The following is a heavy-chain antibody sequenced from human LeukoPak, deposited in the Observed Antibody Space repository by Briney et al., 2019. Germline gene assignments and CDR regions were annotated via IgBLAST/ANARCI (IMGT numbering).Heavy chain of an antibody. D-gene: IGHD3-22*01. J-gene: IGHJ2*01. V-gene: IGHV4-61*02. Sequence: SETLSLTCTVSGGSISSGSYYWSWIRQPAGKGLEWIGRIYTSGSTNYNPSPKSRVTISVDTSKNQFSLKLSSVTAADTAVYYCARQADYYDSSGYRPSYWYFDLWGRGTLVTVSS. CDR3: ARQADYYDSSGYRPSYWYFDL. CDR2: IYTSGST. CDR1: GGSISSGSYY.